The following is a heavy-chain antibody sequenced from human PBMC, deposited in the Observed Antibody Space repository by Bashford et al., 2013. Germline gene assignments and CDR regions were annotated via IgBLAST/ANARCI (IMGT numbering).Heavy chain of an antibody. CDR2: INPNSGDT. D-gene: IGHD3-22*01. V-gene: IGHV1-2*02. CDR3: ARERGYFFDSSGHSRVYYFDY. J-gene: IGHJ4*02. Sequence: VRQAPGQGLEWMGWINPNSGDTKSAQKFQGRVTMTRDTSISAAYMELRSLRSDDTAVYFCARERGYFFDSSGHSRVYYFDYWGQGTLVTVSS.